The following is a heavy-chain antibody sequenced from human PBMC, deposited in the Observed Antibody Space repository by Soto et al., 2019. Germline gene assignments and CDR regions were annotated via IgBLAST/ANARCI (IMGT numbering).Heavy chain of an antibody. CDR2: MSFDGNSK. CDR3: AKRILRSTLCGMDV. D-gene: IGHD2-2*01. CDR1: GFAVSSYS. J-gene: IGHJ6*02. V-gene: IGHV3-30-3*02. Sequence: PGGSLRLSCAASGFAVSSYSMHWVRQAPGKGLEWVAAMSFDGNSKYFADSVKGRFKISRDTSKNTWSLEMESLGVEDTAVYYCAKRILRSTLCGMDVWGQGTTVTVSS.